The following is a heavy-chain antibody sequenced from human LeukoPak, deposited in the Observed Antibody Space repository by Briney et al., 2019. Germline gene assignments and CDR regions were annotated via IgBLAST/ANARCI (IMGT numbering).Heavy chain of an antibody. V-gene: IGHV1-18*01. CDR2: ISPYNGNT. CDR1: GYKFTNYG. Sequence: GASVKVSCKASGYKFTNYGISWVRQAPGQGLEWMGWISPYNGNTIYAQKHQGRVTMTTDTSTSTAYMELRSLRSDDTAVYYCARGSPPRVYYDRSGYNSYYFDYWGQGTLVTVSS. D-gene: IGHD3-22*01. J-gene: IGHJ4*02. CDR3: ARGSPPRVYYDRSGYNSYYFDY.